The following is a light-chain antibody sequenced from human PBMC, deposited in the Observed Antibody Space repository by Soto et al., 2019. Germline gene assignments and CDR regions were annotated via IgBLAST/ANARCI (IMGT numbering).Light chain of an antibody. CDR3: QSFDNSLSGWV. CDR2: EDN. Sequence: QSALAQPASVSGSPGQSITISCTGTSSDVGRYNLVSWYQQHPDKAPKLVIFEDNKRPSGVSHRFSASKSGNTASLTISGLQAEDEADYYCQSFDNSLSGWVFGGGTKLTVL. V-gene: IGLV2-23*01. CDR1: SSDVGRYNL. J-gene: IGLJ3*02.